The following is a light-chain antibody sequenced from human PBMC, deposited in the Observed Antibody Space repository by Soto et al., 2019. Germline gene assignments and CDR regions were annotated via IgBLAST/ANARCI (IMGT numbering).Light chain of an antibody. CDR3: QQYLRSPT. CDR1: QSIGSYY. CDR2: GAS. Sequence: EIVLTQSPGTLSLSPGERATLSCRASQSIGSYYLAWYQHKPGLAPRLLMYGASTRATGIPARFSGSGSGADFTLTITSLEPEDFAVYYCQQYLRSPTFGQGTKVEIK. J-gene: IGKJ1*01. V-gene: IGKV3-20*01.